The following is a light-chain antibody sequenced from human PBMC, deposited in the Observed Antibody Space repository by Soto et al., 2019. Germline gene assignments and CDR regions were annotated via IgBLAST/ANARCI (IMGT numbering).Light chain of an antibody. CDR2: GAS. CDR1: QSVNRNY. Sequence: EIVLTQSPGTLSLSPGERDTLSCRASQSVNRNYLAWYQQKPGQAPRLLIYGASSRATGIPDRFTGSGSGTDFTLTISRLEPEDFAVYYCQHYGDSPRRFGQGTKVEIK. J-gene: IGKJ1*01. CDR3: QHYGDSPRR. V-gene: IGKV3-20*01.